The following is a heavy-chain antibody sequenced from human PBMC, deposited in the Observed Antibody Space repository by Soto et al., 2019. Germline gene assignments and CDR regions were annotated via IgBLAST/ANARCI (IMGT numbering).Heavy chain of an antibody. CDR3: ARHYDFWSGYPNWFDP. CDR1: GGSISSSSYY. D-gene: IGHD3-3*01. CDR2: IYYSGST. Sequence: SETLSLTCTVSGGSISSSSYYWGWIRQPPGKGLEWIGSIYYSGSTYYNPSLKSRVTISVDTSKNQFSLKLSSVTAADTAVYYCARHYDFWSGYPNWFDPWGQGTLVTVSS. V-gene: IGHV4-39*01. J-gene: IGHJ5*02.